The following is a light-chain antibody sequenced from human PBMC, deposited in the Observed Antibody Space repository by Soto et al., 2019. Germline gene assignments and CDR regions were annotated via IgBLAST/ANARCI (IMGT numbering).Light chain of an antibody. Sequence: QAVVTQELSLTVSPGGTVTLTCASSTGAVTSGYYPNWFQQKPGQPPRALIYSTTYKHSWTPARFSGSLLGGKAALTLSGVQPEDEADYYCLLFYGDAVVFGGGTKLTVL. V-gene: IGLV7-43*01. CDR1: TGAVTSGYY. CDR3: LLFYGDAVV. CDR2: STT. J-gene: IGLJ2*01.